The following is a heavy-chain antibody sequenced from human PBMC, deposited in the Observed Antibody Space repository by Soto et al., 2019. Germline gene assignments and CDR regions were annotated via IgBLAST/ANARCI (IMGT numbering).Heavy chain of an antibody. CDR3: VRGCGRSSCPYYFDF. CDR2: IRQDGSEE. CDR1: GYTFNSYW. Sequence: EVQLVESGGGLVQPGGSLRLSCAVSGYTFNSYWMSWVRQAPGKGLEWVATIRQDGSEEHYVDSVKGRFSVSRDNAKNARYLQMSSLRAEDTAVYYCVRGCGRSSCPYYFDFWGQGTLVTVSS. D-gene: IGHD2-2*01. J-gene: IGHJ4*02. V-gene: IGHV3-7*01.